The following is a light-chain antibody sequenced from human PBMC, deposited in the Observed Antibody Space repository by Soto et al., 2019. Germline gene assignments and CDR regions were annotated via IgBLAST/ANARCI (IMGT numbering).Light chain of an antibody. Sequence: EIVMTQSPATLSVSPGERATLSCRASQSISTNLAWYQQKPGQAPRLLIYHASTRATGIPVRIGGSGSGTEFTLTISSLQSEDFALYYCQQYNNWPGTFGQGTKVEIK. J-gene: IGKJ1*01. CDR3: QQYNNWPGT. CDR1: QSISTN. CDR2: HAS. V-gene: IGKV3-15*01.